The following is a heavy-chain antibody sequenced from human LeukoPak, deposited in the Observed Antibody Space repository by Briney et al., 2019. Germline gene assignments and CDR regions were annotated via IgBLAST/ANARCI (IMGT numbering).Heavy chain of an antibody. CDR1: GVTFTTYA. V-gene: IGHV3-23*01. CDR2: ISVSSGRT. CDR3: AKTLSSGAYSGYESFDY. Sequence: QPGRSLRPSCAASGVTFTTYAMTWGGRSPGKGLEWFSAISVSSGRTDSADSVKARFTISRDNSKSTLYLQMNSLRAEHTAVYHCAKTLSSGAYSGYESFDYWGEGTLVTVSS. D-gene: IGHD5-12*01. J-gene: IGHJ4*02.